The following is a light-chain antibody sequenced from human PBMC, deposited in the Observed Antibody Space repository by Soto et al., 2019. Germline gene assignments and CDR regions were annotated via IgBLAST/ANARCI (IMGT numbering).Light chain of an antibody. CDR2: DAS. V-gene: IGKV3-11*01. CDR3: QQRSNPLLWT. J-gene: IGKJ1*01. CDR1: QSVSSY. Sequence: EIVLTQSPATLSLSPGERATLSCRASQSVSSYLAWYQQKPGQAPRLLIYDASNRATGIPARFSGSGSGTDFTLTISSLEPEDFAVYYWQQRSNPLLWTFGQGTKVEIK.